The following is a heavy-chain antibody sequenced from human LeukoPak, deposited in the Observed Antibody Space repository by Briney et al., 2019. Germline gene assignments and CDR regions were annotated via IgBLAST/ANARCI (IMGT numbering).Heavy chain of an antibody. CDR3: ARRYYDILTGLGAFDI. D-gene: IGHD3-9*01. V-gene: IGHV5-51*01. Sequence: GESLRISCKGSGYSFTSYWIGWVRQMPGKGLEWMGIIYPGDSDTRYSPSFQGQVTISADKSISTAYLQWSSLKASDTAIYYCARRYYDILTGLGAFDIWGQGTMVTVSS. J-gene: IGHJ3*02. CDR1: GYSFTSYW. CDR2: IYPGDSDT.